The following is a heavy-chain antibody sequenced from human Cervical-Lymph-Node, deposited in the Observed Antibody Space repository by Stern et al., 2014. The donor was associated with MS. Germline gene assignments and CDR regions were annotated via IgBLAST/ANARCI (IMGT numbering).Heavy chain of an antibody. CDR3: ARDQRGITIFGVVTDYYYLGMDV. D-gene: IGHD3-3*01. CDR1: GYIFTGYY. V-gene: IGHV1-2*02. CDR2: INPNTRGT. J-gene: IGHJ6*02. Sequence: QVQLVQSGAEVKKPGASVKVSCKTSGYIFTGYYIHWVRQAPGQGLEWMAWINPNTRGTKYAQKVQCRVTMSRDTSISTAYVELSSLTSDDTAVYYCARDQRGITIFGVVTDYYYLGMDVWGQGTTVTVSS.